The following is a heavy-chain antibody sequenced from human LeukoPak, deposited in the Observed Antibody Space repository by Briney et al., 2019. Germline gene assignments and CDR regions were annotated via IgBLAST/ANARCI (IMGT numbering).Heavy chain of an antibody. CDR2: INHSGST. CDR3: ARTLEYSSSGSDY. Sequence: PSETLSLTCAVYGGSFSGYYWSWIRQPPGKGLEWIGEINHSGSTNYNPSLKSRVTISVDTSKNQFSLKLSSVTAADAAVYYCARTLEYSSSGSDYWGQGTLVTVSS. D-gene: IGHD6-13*01. V-gene: IGHV4-34*01. J-gene: IGHJ4*02. CDR1: GGSFSGYY.